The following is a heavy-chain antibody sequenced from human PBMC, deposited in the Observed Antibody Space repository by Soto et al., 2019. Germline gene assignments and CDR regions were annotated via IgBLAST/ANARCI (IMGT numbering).Heavy chain of an antibody. CDR2: ISGYNVNT. J-gene: IGHJ4*02. CDR3: ARSGFYGSGSRPYFFDS. D-gene: IGHD3-10*01. CDR1: GYTFTSYG. V-gene: IGHV1-18*01. Sequence: QVQLVQSGAEVKKPGASVKVSCKASGYTFTSYGISWVRQAPGQGLEWMAWISGYNVNTNYAQKLQGRVTVTTDTSTSTAYMERRNLRSDDTAVYYCARSGFYGSGSRPYFFDSWGQGTLVTVSS.